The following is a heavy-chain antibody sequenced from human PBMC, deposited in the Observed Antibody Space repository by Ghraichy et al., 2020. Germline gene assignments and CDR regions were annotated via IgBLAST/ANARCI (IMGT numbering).Heavy chain of an antibody. CDR3: ARASTVVRFFYYDGMDV. Sequence: ETLSLTCVGSGFTFSAYSMNWVRQSPGKGLEWVSHISSSSRNKFYADSVKGRFTISRDNAQNSLYLQMNSLRDEDTAVYYCARASTVVRFFYYDGMDVWGQGTTVTVSS. CDR2: ISSSSRNK. CDR1: GFTFSAYS. J-gene: IGHJ6*02. V-gene: IGHV3-48*02. D-gene: IGHD4-23*01.